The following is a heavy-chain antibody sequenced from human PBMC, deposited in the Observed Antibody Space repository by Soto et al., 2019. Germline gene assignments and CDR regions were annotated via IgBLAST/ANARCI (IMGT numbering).Heavy chain of an antibody. V-gene: IGHV4-30-4*01. CDR1: GGSISSGDYY. J-gene: IGHJ4*02. CDR2: IYYSGST. CDR3: ARDHYDILTGHHLDY. Sequence: SETLSLTCTVSGGSISSGDYYWSWIRQPPGKGLEWIGYIYYSGSTYYNPSLKSRVIISVDTSKNQFSLKLSSVTAADTAVYYCARDHYDILTGHHLDYWGQGTLVTVSS. D-gene: IGHD3-9*01.